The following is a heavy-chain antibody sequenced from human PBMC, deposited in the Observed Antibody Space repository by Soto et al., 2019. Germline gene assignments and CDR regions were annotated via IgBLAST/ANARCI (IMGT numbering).Heavy chain of an antibody. CDR1: GFTFISYW. Sequence: PGGSLRLSCAASGFTFISYWMSWVRQAPGKGLEWVANIKQDGSEKYYVDSVKGRFTISRDNAKNSLCLQMNSLGAEDTAVHYCARDLWLSEYYYGMDVWGQGTTATSP. CDR3: ARDLWLSEYYYGMDV. D-gene: IGHD5-18*01. CDR2: IKQDGSEK. V-gene: IGHV3-7*03. J-gene: IGHJ6*02.